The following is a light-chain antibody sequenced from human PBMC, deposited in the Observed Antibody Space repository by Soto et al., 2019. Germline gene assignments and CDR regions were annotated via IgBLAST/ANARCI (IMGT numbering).Light chain of an antibody. Sequence: DIQMTQSPSSLSASVGDRVTINCRASQTITTYLNWYQQKPGKAPKLLIYGASSLQSGVPSRFTGSGSGTDFILTISSLQPEDSATYHCQQSHSTPWTFGQGTKVELK. CDR2: GAS. CDR3: QQSHSTPWT. J-gene: IGKJ1*01. CDR1: QTITTY. V-gene: IGKV1-39*01.